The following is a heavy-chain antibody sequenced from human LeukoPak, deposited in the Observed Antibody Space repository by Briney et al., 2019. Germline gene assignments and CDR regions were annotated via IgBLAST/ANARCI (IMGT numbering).Heavy chain of an antibody. V-gene: IGHV5-51*01. CDR3: ASGRRYYYYGMDV. CDR2: IYPGDPDT. CDR1: GYSFTSYW. Sequence: GESLKISCKGSGYSFTSYWIGWVRQMPGKGLEWMGIIYPGDPDTRYSPSFQGQVTISADKSISTAYLQWSSLKASDTAMYYCASGRRYYYYGMDVWGQGTTVTVSS. J-gene: IGHJ6*02.